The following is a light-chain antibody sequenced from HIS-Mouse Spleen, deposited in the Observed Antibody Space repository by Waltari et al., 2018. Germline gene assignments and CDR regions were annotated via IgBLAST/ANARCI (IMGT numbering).Light chain of an antibody. CDR2: DAS. CDR3: QQRSNWPLT. J-gene: IGKJ4*01. Sequence: EIVLRQSPATLPLPPVERATLSCRASQSVSSYLAWYQQKPGQAPRPLIYDASNRATGIPARFSGSGSGTDFTLTISSLEPEDFAVYYCQQRSNWPLTFGGGTKVEIK. CDR1: QSVSSY. V-gene: IGKV3-11*01.